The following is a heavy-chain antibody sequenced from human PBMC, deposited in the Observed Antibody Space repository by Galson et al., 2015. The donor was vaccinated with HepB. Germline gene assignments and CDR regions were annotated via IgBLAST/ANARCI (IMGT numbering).Heavy chain of an antibody. CDR2: IYGGGTT. J-gene: IGHJ4*02. CDR3: ATEGDSSTWYRY. CDR1: GFTVSSSY. V-gene: IGHV3-66*01. D-gene: IGHD6-13*01. Sequence: SLRLSCAASGFTVSSSYLSWVRQAPGKGLEWVSVIYGGGTTDYADSVKGRFTISRDNSKNTLYLQMNSLRAEDTAVYYCATEGDSSTWYRYWGQGTLVTVSS.